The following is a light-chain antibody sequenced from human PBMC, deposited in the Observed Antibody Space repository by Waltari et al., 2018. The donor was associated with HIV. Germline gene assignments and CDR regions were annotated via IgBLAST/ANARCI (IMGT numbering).Light chain of an antibody. V-gene: IGLV2-8*01. Sequence: QSALTQPPSASGSPGQSVAISCTGTSSDVGGYNSVSWHQQHPGKAPKPLIYAVNKRPSGVPDRFSGSKSGNTASLTVSGLQVDDEADYYCSSFSDNNRIVFGTGTRVTVL. CDR3: SSFSDNNRIV. CDR2: AVN. J-gene: IGLJ1*01. CDR1: SSDVGGYNS.